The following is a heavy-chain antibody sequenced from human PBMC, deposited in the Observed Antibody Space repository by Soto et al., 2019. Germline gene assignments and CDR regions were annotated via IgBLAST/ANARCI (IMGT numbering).Heavy chain of an antibody. V-gene: IGHV3-33*01. CDR3: ARAPYSGSYIRMDV. J-gene: IGHJ6*02. CDR2: IWHDGSNK. Sequence: QVQLVESGGGVVQPGRSLRLSCAASGFTFSSYGMHWVRQAPGKGLEWVSVIWHDGSNKYYADSVKGRFIISRDNSKTTLYLQMNSLRAEDTAVYYCARAPYSGSYIRMDVWGQGTTVTVSS. D-gene: IGHD1-26*01. CDR1: GFTFSSYG.